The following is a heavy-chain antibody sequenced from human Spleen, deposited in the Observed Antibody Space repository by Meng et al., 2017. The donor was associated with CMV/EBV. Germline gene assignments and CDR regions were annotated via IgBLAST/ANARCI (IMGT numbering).Heavy chain of an antibody. D-gene: IGHD6-13*01. V-gene: IGHV3-23*01. CDR2: ITASGGST. Sequence: GGSLRLSCAASGFTFSSYAMSWVRQAPGKGLEWVSAITASGGSTYYADSVKGRFTVSRDNSKNTLYLQMNSLRAEDTAVYYCAKAFSASWYREYYDDWGQGTLVTVSS. J-gene: IGHJ4*01. CDR1: GFTFSSYA. CDR3: AKAFSASWYREYYDD.